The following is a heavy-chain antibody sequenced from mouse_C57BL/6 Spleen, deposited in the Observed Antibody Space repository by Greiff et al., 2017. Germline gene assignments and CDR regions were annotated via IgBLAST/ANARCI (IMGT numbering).Heavy chain of an antibody. CDR2: IYPGDGDT. V-gene: IGHV1-80*01. J-gene: IGHJ2*01. CDR1: GYAFSSYW. D-gene: IGHD4-1*02. Sequence: QVQLQQSGAELVKPGASVKISCKASGYAFSSYWMNWVQQRPGKGLEWIGQIYPGDGDTNYNGKFKGKATLTADKSSSTAYMQLSSLTPEDSAVYFCARRNWDKEYYFDYWGQGTTLTVSS. CDR3: ARRNWDKEYYFDY.